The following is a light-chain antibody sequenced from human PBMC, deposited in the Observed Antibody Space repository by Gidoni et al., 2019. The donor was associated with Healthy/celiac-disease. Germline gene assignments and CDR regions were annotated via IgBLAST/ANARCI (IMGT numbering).Light chain of an antibody. Sequence: QSALTQPAPVPGSPGQSITISCTGTSSDVGGYNYVSWYQQHPGKAPKLMIYDVSNRPSGVSNRFSGSKSGNTASLTISGLQAEDEADYYCSSYTSSSTLDVVFGGGTKLTVL. CDR2: DVS. J-gene: IGLJ2*01. CDR1: SSDVGGYNY. CDR3: SSYTSSSTLDVV. V-gene: IGLV2-14*03.